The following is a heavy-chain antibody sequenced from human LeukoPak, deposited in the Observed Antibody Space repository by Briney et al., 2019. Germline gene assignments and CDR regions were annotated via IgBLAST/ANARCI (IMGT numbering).Heavy chain of an antibody. V-gene: IGHV1-2*02. Sequence: ASVKVSCKASGYTFSGFYMHWVRQAPGQGLEWMGWINPTTGGTNYARKFQGRVTMTRDTSISTAYMEMSSLISDDTAVYYCATVAVRSTSWYVNYWGQGTLVTVSS. CDR2: INPTTGGT. D-gene: IGHD6-13*01. CDR1: GYTFSGFY. J-gene: IGHJ4*02. CDR3: ATVAVRSTSWYVNY.